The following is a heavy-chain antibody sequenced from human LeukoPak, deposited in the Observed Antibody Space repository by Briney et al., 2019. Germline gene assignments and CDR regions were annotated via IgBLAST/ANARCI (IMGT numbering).Heavy chain of an antibody. Sequence: SETLSLTCTVSGGSISSYYWSWIRQPPGKGLEWIGYIYYSGSTNYNPSLKSRVTISVDTPKNQFSLKLSSVTAADTAVYYCARSFRTYYYGMDVWGQGTTVTVSS. CDR2: IYYSGST. CDR1: GGSISSYY. J-gene: IGHJ6*02. V-gene: IGHV4-59*08. CDR3: ARSFRTYYYGMDV.